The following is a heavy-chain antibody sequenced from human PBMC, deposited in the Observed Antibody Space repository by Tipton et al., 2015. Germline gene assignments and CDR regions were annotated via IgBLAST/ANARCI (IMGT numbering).Heavy chain of an antibody. V-gene: IGHV4-61*01. D-gene: IGHD3-10*01. CDR3: ARDDTGWSGGVVGIQYFPPYDMGV. J-gene: IGHJ6*02. CDR2: IYYSGST. CDR1: GGSVSSGTYY. Sequence: TLSLTCTVSGGSVSSGTYYWSWIRQPPGKGLEWIGYIYYSGSTNYNPSLKSRVTISVDTSKNQFSLKLRSVTAADTAVYYCARDDTGWSGGVVGIQYFPPYDMGVWGQGTTVTVSS.